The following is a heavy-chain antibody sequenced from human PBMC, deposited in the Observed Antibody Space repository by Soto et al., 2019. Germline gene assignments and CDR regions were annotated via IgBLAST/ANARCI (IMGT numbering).Heavy chain of an antibody. CDR3: ARSPLGYDYVRQTWREVGDSFDI. Sequence: PSDTLSLTCAIYGASLGGFHWTWLRQAPGKGLEWIGELIHGGSTNYNPSLKGRVSFSLDTSKNQFSLHLMSVTAADTAVYYCARSPLGYDYVRQTWREVGDSFDIWGRGTLVTVSS. J-gene: IGHJ3*02. CDR1: GASLGGFH. CDR2: LIHGGST. D-gene: IGHD3-16*01. V-gene: IGHV4-34*12.